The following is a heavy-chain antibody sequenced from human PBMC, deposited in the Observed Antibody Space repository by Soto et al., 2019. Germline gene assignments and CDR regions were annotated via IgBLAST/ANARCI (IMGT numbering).Heavy chain of an antibody. CDR3: IFQGGWYSSGFFDY. Sequence: ASVKVSCKASGYTFTSYAMHWVRQAPGQRLEWMGWINAGNGNTKYSQKFQGRVTITRDTSASTAYMELSSLRSEDTAVYYCIFQGGWYSSGFFDYWGQGTLVTVSS. J-gene: IGHJ4*02. CDR2: INAGNGNT. V-gene: IGHV1-3*01. CDR1: GYTFTSYA. D-gene: IGHD6-19*01.